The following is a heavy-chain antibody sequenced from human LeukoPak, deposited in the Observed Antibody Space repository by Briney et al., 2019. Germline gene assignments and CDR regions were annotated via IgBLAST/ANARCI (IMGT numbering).Heavy chain of an antibody. CDR1: GGSISSYY. Sequence: PSETLSLTCTVSGGSISSYYWSWIRQPPGKGLEWIGYIYYSGSTNYNPSLKSRVTISVDTSKNQFSLKLNSVTAADTAVYYCARDAYNYGYSFDPWGQGTLVTVSS. D-gene: IGHD5-18*01. V-gene: IGHV4-59*01. CDR2: IYYSGST. CDR3: ARDAYNYGYSFDP. J-gene: IGHJ5*02.